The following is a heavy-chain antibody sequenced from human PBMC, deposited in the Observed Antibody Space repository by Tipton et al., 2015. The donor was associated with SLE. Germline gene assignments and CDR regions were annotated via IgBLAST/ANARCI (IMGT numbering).Heavy chain of an antibody. D-gene: IGHD3-22*01. CDR3: ARAYYYDSSGYYDAFDI. Sequence: LRLSCTVSGGSISSGSYYWSWIRQPAGKGLEWIGEINHSGSTNYNPSLKSRVTISVDTSKNQFSLKLSSVTAADTAVYYCARAYYYDSSGYYDAFDIWGQGTMVTVSS. V-gene: IGHV4-61*09. J-gene: IGHJ3*02. CDR2: INHSGST. CDR1: GGSISSGSYY.